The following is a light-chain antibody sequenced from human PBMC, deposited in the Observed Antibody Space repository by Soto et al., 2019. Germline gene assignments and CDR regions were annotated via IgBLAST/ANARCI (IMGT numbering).Light chain of an antibody. V-gene: IGLV2-23*03. CDR2: EGS. CDR3: CSYAGSSTFVV. J-gene: IGLJ2*01. CDR1: SSDVGSYNL. Sequence: QSALTQPAPVSGSPGQSITISCTGTSSDVGSYNLVSWYQQHPGKAPKLMIYEGSKRPSGVSNRFSGSKSGNTASLTISGLQAEDEADYYWCSYAGSSTFVVFGGGTKLTVL.